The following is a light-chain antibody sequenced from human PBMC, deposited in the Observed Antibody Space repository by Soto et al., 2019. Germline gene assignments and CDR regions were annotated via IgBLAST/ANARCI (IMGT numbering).Light chain of an antibody. Sequence: EIVMTQSPATLSVSPGERATLSCRASQSVDSNLAWYQQKPGQAPRLLIYGASTRATGIPASFSGSGSGTEFTLTISSLQSEDFAVYYCQQYNNWPLTFGGGTKEEIK. J-gene: IGKJ4*01. CDR3: QQYNNWPLT. V-gene: IGKV3-15*01. CDR1: QSVDSN. CDR2: GAS.